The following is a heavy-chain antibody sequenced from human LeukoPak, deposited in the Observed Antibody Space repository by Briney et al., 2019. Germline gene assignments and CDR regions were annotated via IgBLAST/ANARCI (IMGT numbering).Heavy chain of an antibody. D-gene: IGHD3-3*01. Sequence: PSETLSLTCSVSGVSISNSGYFWDWIRQSPGKGLEWIGTVYYSGSTYYNPSLRSRVTISVETSKNQVSLKLASITAADTAVYYXXXXXXXXXXTFGTVPRYNWFDPWGQGTLVTVSS. CDR2: VYYSGST. CDR3: XXXXXXXXXTFGTVPRYNWFDP. CDR1: GVSISNSGYF. J-gene: IGHJ5*02. V-gene: IGHV4-39*07.